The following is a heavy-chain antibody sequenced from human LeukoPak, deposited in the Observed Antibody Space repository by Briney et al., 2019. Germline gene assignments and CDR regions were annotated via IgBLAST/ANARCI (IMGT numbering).Heavy chain of an antibody. D-gene: IGHD1-1*01. V-gene: IGHV4-4*07. J-gene: IGHJ4*02. CDR1: GGSISSYY. CDR3: TRELAGTTVED. CDR2: VYHSGTT. Sequence: PSETLSLTCTVSGGSISSYYWSWIRQPAGKGLEWIGSVYHSGTTYHNPSLKSRVTMSVDTSKNQFSLTLTSVTAADTALYYCTRELAGTTVEDWGQGTLVTVSS.